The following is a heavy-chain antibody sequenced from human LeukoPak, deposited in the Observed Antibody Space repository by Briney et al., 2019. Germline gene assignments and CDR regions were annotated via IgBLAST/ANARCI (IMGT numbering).Heavy chain of an antibody. V-gene: IGHV3-15*01. CDR1: GFTFSNAW. J-gene: IGHJ6*03. D-gene: IGHD3-10*01. CDR2: IKSKTDGGTT. Sequence: GGSVRLSCAASGFTFSNAWMSWVRQAPGKGLEGVGRIKSKTDGGTTDYAAPVKGRFTISRDDSKNTLYLQMNSLKTEDTAVYYCTTPMVRGVIPFHYMDVWGKGTTVTVSS. CDR3: TTPMVRGVIPFHYMDV.